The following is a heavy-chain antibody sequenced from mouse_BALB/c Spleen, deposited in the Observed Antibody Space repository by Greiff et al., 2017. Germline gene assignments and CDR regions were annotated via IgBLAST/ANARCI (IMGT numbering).Heavy chain of an antibody. CDR2: INSNGGST. CDR3: ARGGYY. J-gene: IGHJ4*01. V-gene: IGHV5-6-3*01. CDR1: GFTFSSYG. Sequence: EVHLVESGGGLVQPGGSLKLSCAASGFTFSSYGMSWVRQTPDKRLELVATINSNGGSTYYPDSVKGRFTISRDNAKNTLYLQMSSLKSEDTAMYYCARGGYYWGQGTSVTVSS.